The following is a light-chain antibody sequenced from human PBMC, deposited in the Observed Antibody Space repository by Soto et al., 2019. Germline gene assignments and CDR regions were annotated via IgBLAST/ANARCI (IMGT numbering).Light chain of an antibody. CDR1: SSNIGTYA. Sequence: QSVLTQPHSASGTPGQRVTISCSGSSSNIGTYAVNWYQHFPGAAPKLLIGGNDQRPSGVPDRISGSKSGTSASLAISGLQSEDEADYYCAAWDDSLSGWVFGGGTKVTVL. CDR3: AAWDDSLSGWV. V-gene: IGLV1-44*01. CDR2: GND. J-gene: IGLJ2*01.